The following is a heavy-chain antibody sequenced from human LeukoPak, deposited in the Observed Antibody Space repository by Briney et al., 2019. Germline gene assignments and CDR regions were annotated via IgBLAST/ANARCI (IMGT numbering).Heavy chain of an antibody. CDR1: GFTFSNYA. J-gene: IGHJ4*02. CDR2: ISTDGSRI. D-gene: IGHD6-19*01. Sequence: GGSLRLSCAASGFTFSNYAMYWVRQASGKGLEYVSVISTDGSRIYYADSVKGRFTISRDNSKNTLHLQMGSLRAEDMAVYYCTRGVAISTSGWYDTFDYWGQGALVTVSS. V-gene: IGHV3-64*02. CDR3: TRGVAISTSGWYDTFDY.